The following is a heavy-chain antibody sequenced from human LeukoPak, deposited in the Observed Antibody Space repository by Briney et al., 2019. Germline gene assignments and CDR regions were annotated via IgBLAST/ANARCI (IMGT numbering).Heavy chain of an antibody. Sequence: GGSLRLSCAASGFTFSGSAMHWVRQASGKGQERVGRIRSKANSYATAYAASVKGRFTISRDDSKNTAYLQMNSLKSEDTAVYYCTRPGIAAAGTGPYYMDVWGKGTTVTVSS. D-gene: IGHD6-13*01. J-gene: IGHJ6*03. CDR1: GFTFSGSA. CDR2: IRSKANSYAT. CDR3: TRPGIAAAGTGPYYMDV. V-gene: IGHV3-73*01.